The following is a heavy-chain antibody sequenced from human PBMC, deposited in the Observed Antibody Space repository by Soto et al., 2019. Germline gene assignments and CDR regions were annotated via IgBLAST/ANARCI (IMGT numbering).Heavy chain of an antibody. J-gene: IGHJ4*02. CDR2: IYYSGST. CDR1: GGSISSGGYY. Sequence: SETLSLTCTVSGGSISSGGYYWSWIRQHPGKGLEWIGYIYYSGSTYYNPSLKSRVTISVDTSKNQFSLKLSSVTAADTAVYYCASGGFGELFSGHTQTTIFDYWGQGTLVTVSS. D-gene: IGHD3-10*01. CDR3: ASGGFGELFSGHTQTTIFDY. V-gene: IGHV4-31*03.